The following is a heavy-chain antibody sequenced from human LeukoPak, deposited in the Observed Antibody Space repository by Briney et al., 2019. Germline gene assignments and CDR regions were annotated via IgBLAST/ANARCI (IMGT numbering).Heavy chain of an antibody. CDR3: ARDRNPRRDGYNPYYYYGMDV. D-gene: IGHD5-24*01. CDR2: ISSSSSYI. Sequence: GGSLRLSCAASGFTFSSYSMNWVRQAPGKGLEWVSSISSSSSYIYYADSVKGRFTISRDNAKNSLYLRMNSLRAEDTAVYYCARDRNPRRDGYNPYYYYGMDVWGQGTTVTVSS. V-gene: IGHV3-21*01. CDR1: GFTFSSYS. J-gene: IGHJ6*02.